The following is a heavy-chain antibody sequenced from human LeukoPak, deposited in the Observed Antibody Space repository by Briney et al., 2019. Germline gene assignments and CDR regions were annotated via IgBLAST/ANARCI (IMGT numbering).Heavy chain of an antibody. Sequence: PSETLSLTCAVYGGSFSGYYWSWIRQPPGKGLEWIGEINHSGSTNYNPSLKSRVTISVDTSKNQFSLKLSSVTAADTAVYYCARRYSSSWSPGWFDPWGQGTLVTVSS. CDR3: ARRYSSSWSPGWFDP. V-gene: IGHV4-34*01. CDR1: GGSFSGYY. D-gene: IGHD6-13*01. CDR2: INHSGST. J-gene: IGHJ5*02.